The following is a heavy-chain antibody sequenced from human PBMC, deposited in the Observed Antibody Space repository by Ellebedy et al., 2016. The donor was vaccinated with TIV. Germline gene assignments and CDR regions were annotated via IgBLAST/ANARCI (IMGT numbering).Heavy chain of an antibody. CDR3: AKDGYNSGNRYFDN. CDR2: ISADGRHS. CDR1: GFPFNNYG. D-gene: IGHD5-24*01. J-gene: IGHJ4*02. Sequence: GESLKISCVVSGFPFNNYGMHWVRQAPGRGPEWVAVISADGRHSYYADSVKGRFTISRVNSRNTLSLQIDVLGPEDTAVYYCAKDGYNSGNRYFDNWGQGTLVTVS. V-gene: IGHV3-30*18.